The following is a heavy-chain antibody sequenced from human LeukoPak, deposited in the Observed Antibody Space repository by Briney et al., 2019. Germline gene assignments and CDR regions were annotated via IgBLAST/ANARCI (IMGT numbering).Heavy chain of an antibody. CDR1: GYTFTSYY. CDR3: ARVNYYDSSGYYAVGYYFDY. CDR2: INPSGGST. D-gene: IGHD3-22*01. V-gene: IGHV1-46*01. Sequence: GASVKVSCKASGYTFTSYYIHWVRQAPGQGLEWMGIINPSGGSTSYAQKFQGRVTMTRDMSTSTVYMELSSLRSEDTAVYYCARVNYYDSSGYYAVGYYFDYWGQGTLVTVSS. J-gene: IGHJ4*02.